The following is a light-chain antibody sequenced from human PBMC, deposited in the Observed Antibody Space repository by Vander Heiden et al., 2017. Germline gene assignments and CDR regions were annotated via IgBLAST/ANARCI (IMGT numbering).Light chain of an antibody. CDR2: AAS. Sequence: SPSSLSASLGDSVTVTCRASQSINAYLNWYQQKPGKAPELLIYAASSLQNGVPPRFSGSGSGTDFTLTISSLQPEDFASYYCQQCYSTPRTFGQGTKLEIK. J-gene: IGKJ2*01. CDR3: QQCYSTPRT. V-gene: IGKV1-39*01. CDR1: QSINAY.